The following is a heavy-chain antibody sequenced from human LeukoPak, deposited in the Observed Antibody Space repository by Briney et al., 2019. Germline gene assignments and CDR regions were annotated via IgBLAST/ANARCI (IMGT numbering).Heavy chain of an antibody. CDR2: IKQDGSEK. D-gene: IGHD1-26*01. J-gene: IGHJ4*02. CDR1: GFTCSSYW. Sequence: GGSLRLSCAASGFTCSSYWMSWVRQAPGKGLEWVANIKQDGSEKYYVDSVKGRFTISRDNAKNSLYLQMNSLRAEDTAVYYCARDSGLNFDYWGQGTLVTVSS. CDR3: ARDSGLNFDY. V-gene: IGHV3-7*01.